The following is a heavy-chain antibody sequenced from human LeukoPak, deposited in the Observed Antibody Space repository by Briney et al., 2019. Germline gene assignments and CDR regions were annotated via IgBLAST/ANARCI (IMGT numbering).Heavy chain of an antibody. CDR1: GYTFTSYY. CDR2: INPSGGST. CDR3: AAGLMVRGVISPPYFDY. Sequence: ASVKVSCKASGYTFTSYYMHWVRQAPGQGLEWMGIINPSGGSTSYAQKFQGRVTMTRDMSTSTVYMELSSLRSEDTAVYYCAAGLMVRGVISPPYFDYWGQGTLVTVSS. D-gene: IGHD3-10*01. V-gene: IGHV1-46*01. J-gene: IGHJ4*02.